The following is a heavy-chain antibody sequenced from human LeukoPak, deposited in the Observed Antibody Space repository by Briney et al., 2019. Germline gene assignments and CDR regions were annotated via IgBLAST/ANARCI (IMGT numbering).Heavy chain of an antibody. CDR1: GYTFTSYG. D-gene: IGHD3-22*01. Sequence: ASVKVSCKASGYTFTSYGISWVRQAPGQGLEWMGWISAYNGNTNYAQKLQGRVTMTTDTSTSTAYMELRSLRSDDTAVYYCAKLVPRGYSSGLLDYWGQGTLVTVSS. CDR2: ISAYNGNT. CDR3: AKLVPRGYSSGLLDY. J-gene: IGHJ4*02. V-gene: IGHV1-18*01.